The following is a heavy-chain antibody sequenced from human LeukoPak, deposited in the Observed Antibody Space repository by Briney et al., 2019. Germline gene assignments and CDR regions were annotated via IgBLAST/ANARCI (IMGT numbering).Heavy chain of an antibody. CDR1: GYTFTSYG. D-gene: IGHD2-15*01. V-gene: IGHV1-18*01. J-gene: IGHJ4*02. CDR3: ARDNPDIVVVVAARGDY. CDR2: ISAYNGNT. Sequence: ASVKVSCKASGYTFTSYGISWVRQAPGQGLEWMGWISAYNGNTNYAQKLQGRVTMTTDTSTSTAYMELRSLRSDDTAVYYCARDNPDIVVVVAARGDYWGQGTLVTVSP.